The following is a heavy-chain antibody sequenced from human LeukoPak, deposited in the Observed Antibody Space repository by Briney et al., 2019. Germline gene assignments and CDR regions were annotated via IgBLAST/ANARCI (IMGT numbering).Heavy chain of an antibody. CDR3: ASGVVVRGVISYYGMDV. D-gene: IGHD3-10*01. J-gene: IGHJ6*04. CDR2: FTPIFGTA. CDR1: GGTFSSYA. Sequence: SVKVSCKASGGTFSSYAISWVRQAPGQGLEWMGGFTPIFGTANYAQKFQGRVTITADKSTSTAYMELGSLRSEDTAVYYCASGVVVRGVISYYGMDVWGKGTTVTVSS. V-gene: IGHV1-69*06.